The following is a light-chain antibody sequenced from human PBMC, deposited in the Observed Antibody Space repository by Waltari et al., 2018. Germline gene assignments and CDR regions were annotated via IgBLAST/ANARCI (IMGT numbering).Light chain of an antibody. CDR2: DAS. J-gene: IGKJ4*01. CDR3: QQRSNWPPLT. CDR1: QSVSSS. V-gene: IGKV3-11*01. Sequence: EIVLTQSPATLSLSPGERATLSCRASQSVSSSLPWYQQKPGQAPRLLIYDASNRATGIPARFSGSGSGTDFTLTISSLEPEDFAVYYCQQRSNWPPLTFGGGTKVEIK.